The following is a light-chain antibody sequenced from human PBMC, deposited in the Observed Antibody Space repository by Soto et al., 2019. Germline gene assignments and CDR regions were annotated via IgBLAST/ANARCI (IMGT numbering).Light chain of an antibody. CDR3: QVRTNWSIA. J-gene: IGKJ5*01. V-gene: IGKV3-11*01. CDR2: DAS. Sequence: EIVLTQSPDTLSLSPGERATLSCRASQSVSGYLGWYQQKPGQAPRLLIYDASNRATGIPARFSGTGSGTDFTLTINNLEPEDFAVYYCQVRTNWSIAFGRGTRLEI. CDR1: QSVSGY.